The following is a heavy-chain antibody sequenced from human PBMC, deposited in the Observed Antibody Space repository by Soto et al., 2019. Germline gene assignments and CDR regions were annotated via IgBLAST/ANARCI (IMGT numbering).Heavy chain of an antibody. CDR2: IYYSGST. D-gene: IGHD2-15*01. J-gene: IGHJ4*02. Sequence: SETLSLTCTVSGGSISSYYWSWIRQPPGKGLEWIGYIYYSGSTNYNPSLKSRVTISVDTSKNQFSLKLSSVTAADTAVYYCARTGYCSGGSCRDYWGQGTLVTVSS. CDR3: ARTGYCSGGSCRDY. CDR1: GGSISSYY. V-gene: IGHV4-59*08.